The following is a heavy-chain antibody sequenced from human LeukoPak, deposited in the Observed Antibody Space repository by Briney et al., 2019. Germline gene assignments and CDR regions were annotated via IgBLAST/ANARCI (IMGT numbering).Heavy chain of an antibody. Sequence: PGGSLRLSCAASGFTLSSYWMHWVRQAPGKGLVWVSGIDSDGRSTSYADSVKGRFTISRAPAKNTLFLQMNSLRAEDTAVYYCAKTALAVAGIVPVESELDYWGQGTLVTVSS. CDR1: GFTLSSYW. CDR2: IDSDGRST. CDR3: AKTALAVAGIVPVESELDY. J-gene: IGHJ4*02. D-gene: IGHD6-19*01. V-gene: IGHV3-74*01.